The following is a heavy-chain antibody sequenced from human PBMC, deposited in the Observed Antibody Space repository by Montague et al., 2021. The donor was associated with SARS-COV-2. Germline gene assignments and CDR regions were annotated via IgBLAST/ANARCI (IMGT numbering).Heavy chain of an antibody. CDR2: INHRGST. J-gene: IGHJ4*02. CDR1: DGSFSDYS. V-gene: IGHV4-34*01. CDR3: ARGRQHINMVVVVVTGGESSFDF. Sequence: SETLSLTCAVYDGSFSDYSWTWIRQPPGKGLEWIGEINHRGSTNYNPSLKSRVTISVDTSKNQFSLKLTSVTAADTAVYYCARGRQHINMVVVVVTGGESSFDFWGQGTLVAVSS. D-gene: IGHD3-22*01.